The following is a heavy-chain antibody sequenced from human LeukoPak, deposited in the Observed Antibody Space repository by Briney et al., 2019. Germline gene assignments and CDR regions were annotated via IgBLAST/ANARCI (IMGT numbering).Heavy chain of an antibody. J-gene: IGHJ4*02. D-gene: IGHD6-13*01. Sequence: ASVKVSCKASGYTFTGYYMHWVRQAPGQGLEWMGWINPNSGGTNYAQKFQGRVTMTRDTSISTAYMELSSLRAEDTAVYYCARDRPGIAAPFWGQGTLVTVSS. CDR1: GYTFTGYY. CDR3: ARDRPGIAAPF. CDR2: INPNSGGT. V-gene: IGHV1-2*02.